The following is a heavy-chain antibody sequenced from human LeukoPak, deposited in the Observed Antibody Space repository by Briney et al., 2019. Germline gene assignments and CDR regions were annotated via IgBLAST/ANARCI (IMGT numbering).Heavy chain of an antibody. CDR1: GFTFTTYA. J-gene: IGHJ4*02. Sequence: GGSLRLSCAASGFTFTTYAMNWVRQAPGKGLEWVSGISASGGTTYYADSVKGRFTISRDNAKNSLYLQMNSPRAEDTALYYCAKDRSGGDGYNSPLDYWGQGTLVTVSS. CDR3: AKDRSGGDGYNSPLDY. CDR2: ISASGGTT. V-gene: IGHV3-23*01. D-gene: IGHD5-24*01.